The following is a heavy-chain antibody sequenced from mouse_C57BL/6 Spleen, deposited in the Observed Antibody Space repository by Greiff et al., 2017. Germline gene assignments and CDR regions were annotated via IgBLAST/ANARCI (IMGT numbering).Heavy chain of an antibody. D-gene: IGHD2-1*01. CDR1: GYAFSSSW. CDR2: IYPGDGDT. J-gene: IGHJ2*01. CDR3: ARDGKYEGVDY. Sequence: QVQLKESGPELVKPGASVKISCKASGYAFSSSWMNWVKQRPGKGLEWIGRIYPGDGDTNYNGKFKGKATLTADKSSSTAYMQLSSLTSGDSAVYFCARDGKYEGVDYWGQGTTLTVSS. V-gene: IGHV1-82*01.